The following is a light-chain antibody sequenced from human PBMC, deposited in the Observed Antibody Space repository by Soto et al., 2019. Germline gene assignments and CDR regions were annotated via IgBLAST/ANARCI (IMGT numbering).Light chain of an antibody. J-gene: IGKJ1*01. CDR3: QQYNNWPWT. Sequence: EIVLTQSLGTLSLSPGERATLSCRASQSVSSNLAWYQQKPGQAPRLLIYGASTRATGIPARFSGSGSGTEFTLTISSLQSEDFAVYYCQQYNNWPWTFGQWTKGDI. CDR2: GAS. V-gene: IGKV3-15*01. CDR1: QSVSSN.